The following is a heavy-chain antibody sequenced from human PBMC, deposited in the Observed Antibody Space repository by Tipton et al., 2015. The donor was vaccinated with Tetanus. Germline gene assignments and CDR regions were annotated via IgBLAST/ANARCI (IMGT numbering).Heavy chain of an antibody. CDR1: GYTFNSYY. J-gene: IGHJ5*02. CDR2: INSKNGDS. V-gene: IGHV1-2*02. Sequence: QLVQSGAEVKQPGASVKVSCKASGYTFNSYYVHWVRQAPGQGLEWMAWINSKNGDSRYTQKFQGRVTLTRDTSINTAYMEVTRLISDDTAIYYCARGVGSSWFDPWGQGTLVIVSS. D-gene: IGHD3-10*01. CDR3: ARGVGSSWFDP.